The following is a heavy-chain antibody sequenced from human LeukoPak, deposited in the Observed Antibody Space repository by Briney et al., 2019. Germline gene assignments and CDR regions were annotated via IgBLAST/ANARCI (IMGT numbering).Heavy chain of an antibody. D-gene: IGHD2-15*01. Sequence: GGSLRLSCAASGFTFSSYAMHWVRQAPGKGLEWVAVISYDGSNKYYADSVKGRFTISRDNSKNTLYLQMNSLRAEDTAVYYCAKGPGYCCGGSCYFGWVDPWGQGTLVTVSS. CDR3: AKGPGYCCGGSCYFGWVDP. CDR2: ISYDGSNK. V-gene: IGHV3-30-3*01. J-gene: IGHJ5*02. CDR1: GFTFSSYA.